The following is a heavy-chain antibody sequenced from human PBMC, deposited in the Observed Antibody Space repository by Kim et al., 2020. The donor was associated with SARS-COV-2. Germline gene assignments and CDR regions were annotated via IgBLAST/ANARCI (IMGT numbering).Heavy chain of an antibody. CDR2: IYHSGST. D-gene: IGHD3-3*01. CDR1: GYSISSGYY. V-gene: IGHV4-38-2*02. Sequence: SETLSLTCTVSGYSISSGYYWGWIRQPPGKGLEWIGSIYHSGSTYYTPSLKSRVTISVDTSQNRFSLKLSSVTAADTAVYYCASELTIFGPWGQGTLVTVSA. CDR3: ASELTIFGP. J-gene: IGHJ5*02.